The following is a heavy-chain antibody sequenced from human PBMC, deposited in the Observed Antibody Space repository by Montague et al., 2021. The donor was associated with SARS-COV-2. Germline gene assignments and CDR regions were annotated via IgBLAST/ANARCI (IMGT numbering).Heavy chain of an antibody. J-gene: IGHJ4*02. CDR2: INHSGTT. CDR1: GGSFSGYY. V-gene: IGHV4-34*01. D-gene: IGHD4-23*01. Sequence: SETLSLTCAVYGGSFSGYYWTWIRQSPGKGLEWIAEINHSGTTNYNFNPSLRSRVTVSVDTSKSQFSLKLSSVTAADTGVYYCARWDPQTLTLIGLRGKSASDYWGTRTLVTVSS. CDR3: ARWDPQTLTLIGLRGKSASDY.